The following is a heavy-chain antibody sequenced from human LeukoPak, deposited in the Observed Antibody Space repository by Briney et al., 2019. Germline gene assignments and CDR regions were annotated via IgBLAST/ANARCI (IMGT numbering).Heavy chain of an antibody. J-gene: IGHJ6*03. CDR1: GGSISSGGYY. V-gene: IGHV4-31*03. D-gene: IGHD3-3*01. CDR2: IYYSGST. Sequence: SETLSLTCTVSGGSISSGGYYWSWIRQHPGKGLEWIGYIYYSGSTYYNPSLKSRVTISVDTSKNQFSLKLSSVTAADTAVYYCARVESYYYYYYYMDVWGKGTTVTVSS. CDR3: ARVESYYYYYYYMDV.